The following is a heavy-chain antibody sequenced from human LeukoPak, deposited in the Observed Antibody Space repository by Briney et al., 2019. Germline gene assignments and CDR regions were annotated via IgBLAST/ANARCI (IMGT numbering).Heavy chain of an antibody. CDR3: ARAPKSCSSSRCYAGAVDY. CDR2: IWYDGSNK. CDR1: GFTFSSYG. V-gene: IGHV3-33*01. Sequence: PGGSLRLSCAASGFTFSSYGMHWVRQAPGKGLEWVAVIWYDGSNKYYADSVKGRFTISRDNSKNTLYLQMNSLRAEDTAVYYCARAPKSCSSSRCYAGAVDYWGQGTLVTVSS. J-gene: IGHJ4*02. D-gene: IGHD2-2*01.